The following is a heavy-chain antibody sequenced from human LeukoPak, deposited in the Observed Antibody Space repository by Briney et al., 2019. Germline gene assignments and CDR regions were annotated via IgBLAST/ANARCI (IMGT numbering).Heavy chain of an antibody. CDR2: IYHSGSS. J-gene: IGHJ5*02. CDR3: ARGYSSSWYPNWFDP. Sequence: PSETLSLTCGVSGGSISSNNWWSWLRQPPGKGLEWIGSIYHSGSSYYNPSLNSRVTISVDTSKNQFSLKLSSVTAADTAVYYCARGYSSSWYPNWFDPWGQGTLVTVSS. CDR1: GGSISSNNW. V-gene: IGHV4-4*02. D-gene: IGHD6-13*01.